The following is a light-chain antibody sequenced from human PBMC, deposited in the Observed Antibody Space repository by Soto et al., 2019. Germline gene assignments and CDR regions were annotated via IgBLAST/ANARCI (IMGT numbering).Light chain of an antibody. CDR2: GAS. CDR3: QQYGTSPVT. V-gene: IGKV3-15*01. CDR1: HTISNN. Sequence: IVMAQSPATLSVSPGEGATLSCRASHTISNNLAWYHQKPGQAPRLLIYGASSRAAGLPARFSGSGSDTEFTLTISSLQSEDVAVYYCQQYGTSPVTFGQGTNLEIQ. J-gene: IGKJ2*01.